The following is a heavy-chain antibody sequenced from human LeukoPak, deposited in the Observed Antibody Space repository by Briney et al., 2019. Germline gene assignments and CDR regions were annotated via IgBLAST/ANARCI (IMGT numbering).Heavy chain of an antibody. Sequence: GGSLRLSCAASGFTFSDYYMSWIRQAPGKGLEWVSYISSSGSTIYYADSVKGRFTISRDNAKNSLYLQMNSLRAEDTAVYYCARGKYSSSWYGSYFDYWGQGTLVTVSS. CDR2: ISSSGSTI. CDR1: GFTFSDYY. V-gene: IGHV3-11*01. D-gene: IGHD6-13*01. CDR3: ARGKYSSSWYGSYFDY. J-gene: IGHJ4*02.